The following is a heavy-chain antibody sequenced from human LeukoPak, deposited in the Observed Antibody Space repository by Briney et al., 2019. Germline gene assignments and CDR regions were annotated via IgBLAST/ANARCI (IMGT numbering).Heavy chain of an antibody. D-gene: IGHD2-2*01. J-gene: IGHJ5*02. CDR3: ARHVRRYCSSTSCFGWFDP. CDR2: IYPGDSDT. CDR1: GYSFTSYW. Sequence: GESLKISCEASGYSFTSYWIGWVRQMPGKGLEWMGIIYPGDSDTRYSPSFQGQVTISADKSISTAYLQWSSLKASDTAMYYCARHVRRYCSSTSCFGWFDPWGQGTLVTVSS. V-gene: IGHV5-51*01.